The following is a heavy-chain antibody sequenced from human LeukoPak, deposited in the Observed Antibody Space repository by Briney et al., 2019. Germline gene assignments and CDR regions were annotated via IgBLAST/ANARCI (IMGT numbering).Heavy chain of an antibody. J-gene: IGHJ2*01. CDR2: IKQDGSEK. CDR1: GFTFSSSW. V-gene: IGHV3-7*01. D-gene: IGHD5-24*01. Sequence: PGGSLRLSCAASGFTFSSSWMNWGRQAPGKGLEWVANIKQDGSEKNYVDFVKGRFTISRDNAKNSLDLQMNSLRAEDTAMYYCARARGDGYQWYFDLWGRGTLVTVSS. CDR3: ARARGDGYQWYFDL.